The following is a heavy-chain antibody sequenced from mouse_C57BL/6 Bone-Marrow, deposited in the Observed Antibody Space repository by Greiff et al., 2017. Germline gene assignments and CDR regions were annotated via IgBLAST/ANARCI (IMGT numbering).Heavy chain of an antibody. V-gene: IGHV1-75*01. Sequence: VKLKESGPELVKPGASVKISCKASGYTFTDYYINWVKQRPGQGLEWIGWIFPGSGSTYYNEKFKGKATLTVDKSSSTAYMLLSSLTSEDSAVYFCARGGITTVVAHYYAMDYWGQGTSVTVSS. CDR2: IFPGSGST. D-gene: IGHD1-1*01. CDR1: GYTFTDYY. CDR3: ARGGITTVVAHYYAMDY. J-gene: IGHJ4*01.